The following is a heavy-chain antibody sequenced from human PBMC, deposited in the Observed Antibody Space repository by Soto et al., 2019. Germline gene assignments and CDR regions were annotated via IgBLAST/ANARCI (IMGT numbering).Heavy chain of an antibody. J-gene: IGHJ6*02. CDR2: IRSKAYGGTT. V-gene: IGHV3-49*03. CDR1: GFTFGDYA. D-gene: IGHD3-3*01. Sequence: GGSLRLSFTASGFTFGDYAMSWFRQAPGKGLEWVGFIRSKAYGGTTEYAASVKGRFTISRDDSKSIAYLQMNSLKTEDTAVYYCTRGHYDFSDSYFGMDXWGQGTTVTVS. CDR3: TRGHYDFSDSYFGMDX.